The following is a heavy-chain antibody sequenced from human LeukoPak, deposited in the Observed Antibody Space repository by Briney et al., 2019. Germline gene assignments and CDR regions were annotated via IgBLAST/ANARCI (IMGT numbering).Heavy chain of an antibody. D-gene: IGHD2-2*01. J-gene: IGHJ3*02. CDR2: IYYGGST. CDR1: GGSFSGYY. CDR3: ARARGDTSSRDAFDI. Sequence: SETLSLTCAVYGGSFSGYYWSWIRQPPGKGLEWIGYIYYGGSTYYNPSLKSRVTISVDTSKNQFSLKLSSVTAADTAVYYCARARGDTSSRDAFDIWGQGTMATVSS. V-gene: IGHV4-30-4*08.